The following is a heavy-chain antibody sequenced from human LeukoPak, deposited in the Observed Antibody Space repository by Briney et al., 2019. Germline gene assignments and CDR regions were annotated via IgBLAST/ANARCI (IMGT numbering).Heavy chain of an antibody. V-gene: IGHV4-59*01. CDR3: AWSSDFRYYYYYMDV. Sequence: SETLPLTCTVSGGSISSYYWTWIRQPPGKGLEWIGYIYYTGSTNYNPSLKSRVTISVDTSKNQFSLKLSSVTAADTAVYYCAWSSDFRYYYYYMDVWGKGTTVTVSS. CDR1: GGSISSYY. D-gene: IGHD3-3*01. J-gene: IGHJ6*03. CDR2: IYYTGST.